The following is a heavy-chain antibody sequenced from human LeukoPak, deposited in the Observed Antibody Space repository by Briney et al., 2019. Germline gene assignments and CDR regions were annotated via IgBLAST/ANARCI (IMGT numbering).Heavy chain of an antibody. Sequence: SVKVCCTASGGSFSSYAYSWVRQAQGQGLEWVGGVIIIFGTANYAQKFQGRVTITTDESTSTAYMKLSSMRSEDTAVYYCARRLDIVVVPAAIGGDAFDIWGQGTMVTVSS. CDR3: ARRLDIVVVPAAIGGDAFDI. J-gene: IGHJ3*02. CDR1: GGSFSSYA. V-gene: IGHV1-69*05. CDR2: VIIIFGTA. D-gene: IGHD2-2*02.